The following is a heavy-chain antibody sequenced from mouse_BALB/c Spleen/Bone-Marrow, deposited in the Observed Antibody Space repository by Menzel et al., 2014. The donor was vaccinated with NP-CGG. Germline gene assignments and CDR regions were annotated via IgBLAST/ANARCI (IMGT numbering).Heavy chain of an antibody. CDR1: GFSLTSYG. Sequence: VMLVESGPGLVAPSQSLSITCTVSGFSLTSYGVHWIRQPPGKGLEWLGVIWAGGSANYKSALMSRLSISKDNSKSQVFLKMNSLQTDDTAMYYCARGGYGYDGTFVYWGQGTLVTVSA. CDR3: ARGGYGYDGTFVY. J-gene: IGHJ3*01. V-gene: IGHV2-9*02. CDR2: IWAGGSA. D-gene: IGHD2-2*01.